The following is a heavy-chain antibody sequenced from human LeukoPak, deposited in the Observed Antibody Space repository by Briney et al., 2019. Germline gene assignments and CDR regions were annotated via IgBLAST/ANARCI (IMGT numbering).Heavy chain of an antibody. J-gene: IGHJ4*02. CDR1: GYTFTDYY. V-gene: IGHV1-2*02. D-gene: IGHD2-2*01. CDR2: INPNSGGT. CDR3: ARVTQYCSSTSCDDY. Sequence: PWASVKVSCKASGYTFTDYYMHWVRQAPGQGREWMGWINPNSGGTNYAQKFQGRVTMTRDTSISTAYMELSRLRSDDTAVYYCARVTQYCSSTSCDDYWGQGTLVTVSS.